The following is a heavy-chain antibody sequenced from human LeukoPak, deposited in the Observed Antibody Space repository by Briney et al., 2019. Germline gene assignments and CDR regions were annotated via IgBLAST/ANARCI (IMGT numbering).Heavy chain of an antibody. D-gene: IGHD6-19*01. V-gene: IGHV4-4*07. CDR3: ARAWAGSHDY. CDR1: GGSISSYS. Sequence: SETLSLTCTVSGGSISSYSWNWIRQPAGKGLEWIGRIFTSGSTYYNPSLKSRVTMSVDTSKNQFSLKLNSVTAADTAVYYCARAWAGSHDYWGQGTLVTVSS. CDR2: IFTSGST. J-gene: IGHJ4*02.